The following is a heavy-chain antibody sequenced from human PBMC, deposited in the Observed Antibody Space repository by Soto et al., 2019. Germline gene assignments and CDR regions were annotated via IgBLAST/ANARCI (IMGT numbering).Heavy chain of an antibody. V-gene: IGHV3-23*01. CDR2: MSGSGGDT. CDR1: GFTFTTYA. J-gene: IGHJ4*02. D-gene: IGHD2-2*01. Sequence: DVQLLESGGGLVQPGGSLRLSCATSGFTFTTYAMSWVRQAPGKGLEWVSSMSGSGGDTYYANSVKGRFIISRDNSENTLYLQMNSLRAEDAAVYYCAKDSRRDCSTTTCYLFDYWGQGTLVTVS. CDR3: AKDSRRDCSTTTCYLFDY.